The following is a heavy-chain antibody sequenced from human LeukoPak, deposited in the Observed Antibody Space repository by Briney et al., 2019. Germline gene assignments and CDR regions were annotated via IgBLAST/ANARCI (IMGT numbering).Heavy chain of an antibody. D-gene: IGHD3-22*01. Sequence: GGSLRLSCAASGFTFSNYAMHWVRQAPGKGLEWITVISYDGSNKFYVDSVRGRFTISRDNSMNMLHLQMNSLRADDTAVYYCARGRYYDSSGYFGLPDAFDIWGQGTMVTVSS. J-gene: IGHJ3*02. CDR2: ISYDGSNK. CDR3: ARGRYYDSSGYFGLPDAFDI. CDR1: GFTFSNYA. V-gene: IGHV3-30*04.